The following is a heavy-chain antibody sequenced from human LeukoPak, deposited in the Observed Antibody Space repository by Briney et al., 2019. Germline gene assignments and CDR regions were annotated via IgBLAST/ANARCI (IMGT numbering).Heavy chain of an antibody. CDR3: ARGGGPRRAFDY. CDR1: GGSISSGSYY. CDR2: IYTSGST. D-gene: IGHD3-16*01. J-gene: IGHJ4*02. V-gene: IGHV4-61*02. Sequence: PSQTLSLTCTVSGGSISSGSYYWSWIRQPAGKGLEWIGRIYTSGSTNYNPSLKSRVTISVDTSKNQFSLKLSSVTAADTAVYYCARGGGPRRAFDYWGQGTLVTVSS.